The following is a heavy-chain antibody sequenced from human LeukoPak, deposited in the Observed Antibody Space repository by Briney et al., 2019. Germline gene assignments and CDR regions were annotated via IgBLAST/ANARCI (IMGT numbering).Heavy chain of an antibody. V-gene: IGHV3-7*05. CDR2: INEDGGDK. Sequence: PGGSLRLSCAASGFTFSNYGMSWVRQAPGKGLEWVANINEDGGDKYSVDSVKGRFTIYRDNAKNSVYLQMNSLRVEDTAVYYCARGWQWLVSWGQGTLVTVSS. CDR3: ARGWQWLVS. J-gene: IGHJ5*02. D-gene: IGHD6-19*01. CDR1: GFTFSNYG.